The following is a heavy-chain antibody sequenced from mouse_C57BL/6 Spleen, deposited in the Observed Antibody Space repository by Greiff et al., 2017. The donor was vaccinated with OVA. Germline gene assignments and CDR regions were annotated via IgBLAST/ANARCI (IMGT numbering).Heavy chain of an antibody. D-gene: IGHD1-1*01. CDR3: ARDYYGRSYGYFDV. Sequence: EVMLVESGGGLVKPGGSLKLSCAASGFTFSSYAMSWVRQTPEKRLEWVATISDGGSYTYYPDNVKGRFTISRDNAKNNLYLQMSHLKSEDTAMYYGARDYYGRSYGYFDVWGTGTTVTVSS. CDR2: ISDGGSYT. CDR1: GFTFSSYA. V-gene: IGHV5-4*01. J-gene: IGHJ1*03.